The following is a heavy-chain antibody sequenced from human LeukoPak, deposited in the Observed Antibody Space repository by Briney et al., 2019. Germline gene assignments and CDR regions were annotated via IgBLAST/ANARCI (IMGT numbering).Heavy chain of an antibody. J-gene: IGHJ4*02. Sequence: SETLSLTCAVYGGSFSGYYWSWIRQSPGKGLEWIGEINHSGSTNYNPSLKSRVTISVDTSKNQFSLKLSSVTAADTAVYYCARGDWVYWGQGTLVTVSS. D-gene: IGHD2-21*01. CDR3: ARGDWVY. CDR1: GGSFSGYY. CDR2: INHSGST. V-gene: IGHV4-34*01.